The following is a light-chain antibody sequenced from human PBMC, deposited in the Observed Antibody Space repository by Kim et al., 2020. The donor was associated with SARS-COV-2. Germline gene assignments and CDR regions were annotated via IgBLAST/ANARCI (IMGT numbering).Light chain of an antibody. Sequence: SYELTQPPSVSVSPGQTASITCSGDQLGDKYACXYQQKPGQSPVLVIYQDSKRPSGIPERFSGSNSGNTATLTISGTPAMDEADYYCQAWDSSTAVFGGG. J-gene: IGLJ2*01. V-gene: IGLV3-1*01. CDR2: QDS. CDR3: QAWDSSTAV. CDR1: QLGDKY.